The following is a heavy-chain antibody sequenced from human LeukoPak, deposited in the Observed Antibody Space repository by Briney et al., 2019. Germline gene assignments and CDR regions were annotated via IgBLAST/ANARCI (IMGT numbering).Heavy chain of an antibody. Sequence: GGSLRLSCAASGFTFSSYGMHWVRQAPGKGLEWVAVIWYDGSNKYYADSVKGRFTISRDNSKNTLYLQMNSLRAEETAVYYCARDRGLRREDDAFDIWGQGTMVTVSS. V-gene: IGHV3-33*01. J-gene: IGHJ3*02. CDR3: ARDRGLRREDDAFDI. CDR2: IWYDGSNK. CDR1: GFTFSSYG. D-gene: IGHD4-17*01.